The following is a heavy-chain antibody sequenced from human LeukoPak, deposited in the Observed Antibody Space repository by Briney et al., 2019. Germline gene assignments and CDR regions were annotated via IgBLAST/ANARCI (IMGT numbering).Heavy chain of an antibody. CDR3: ARASSIAAEGDY. CDR1: GYSFTSYW. CDR2: VYPGDSDT. D-gene: IGHD6-13*01. Sequence: GESLKISCKGSGYSFTSYWISWVRQMPGKGLEWMGIVYPGDSDTRYSPSFQGQVTISADKSISTAYLQWSSLKVSDTAMYYCARASSIAAEGDYWGQGTLVTVSS. J-gene: IGHJ4*02. V-gene: IGHV5-51*01.